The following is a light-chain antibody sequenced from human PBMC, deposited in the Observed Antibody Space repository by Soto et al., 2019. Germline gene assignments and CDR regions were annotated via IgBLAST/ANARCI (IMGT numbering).Light chain of an antibody. CDR1: QSVRTN. Sequence: EIVLTQSPATLSLSPGERATLSCRASQSVRTNLAWYQQRPGQAPRLLIYGASTRATGIPARFSGSGSGTDFTLTISSLEPEDFAIYYCQQRSKWPPIYTFGQGTKLEIK. CDR3: QQRSKWPPIYT. J-gene: IGKJ2*01. CDR2: GAS. V-gene: IGKV3-11*01.